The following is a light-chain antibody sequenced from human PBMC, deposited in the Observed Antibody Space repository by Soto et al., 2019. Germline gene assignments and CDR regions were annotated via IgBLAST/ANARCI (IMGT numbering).Light chain of an antibody. CDR3: QQYYTNALT. V-gene: IGKV4-1*01. CDR2: WAS. CDR1: QSVLYSSNNKNY. Sequence: DIVMTQSPDSLAVSLGERATINCKSSQSVLYSSNNKNYLAWYQQKPGQPPKLLIYWASTRESGVPDRFSGSGAWTGFTPTISRLQAEDVAVYYCQQYYTNALTFGGGTKVGVK. J-gene: IGKJ4*01.